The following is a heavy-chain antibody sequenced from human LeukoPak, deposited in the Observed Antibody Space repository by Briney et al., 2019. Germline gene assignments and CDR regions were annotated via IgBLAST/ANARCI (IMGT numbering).Heavy chain of an antibody. V-gene: IGHV3-7*01. CDR2: MKLDGSEE. J-gene: IGHJ5*02. Sequence: GGSLRLSCAASGFTFRSYWMSWVRQAPGKGGERGADMKLDGSEEYYVDSVKGRFTISSDNAKNSLYLQMNSLRVDDTAVYYCARWARYCSSGSCYSWFDPWGQGTLVTVSS. CDR1: GFTFRSYW. CDR3: ARWARYCSSGSCYSWFDP. D-gene: IGHD2-15*01.